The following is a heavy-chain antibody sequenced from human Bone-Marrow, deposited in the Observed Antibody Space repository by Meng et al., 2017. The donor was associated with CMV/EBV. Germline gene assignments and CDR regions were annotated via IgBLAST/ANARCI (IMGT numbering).Heavy chain of an antibody. CDR1: GYISNGYY. CDR3: VSTGCSGGSCYLFDY. CDR2: INPTSGDT. Sequence: ASVKVSCKASGYISNGYYIHWVRQAPGQGLEWMAWINPTSGDTTYAQNFQGRVTLSRDLSISTAYMDLSRLRSDDTAVYFCVSTGCSGGSCYLFDYWGQGTLVTVSS. D-gene: IGHD2-15*01. V-gene: IGHV1-2*02. J-gene: IGHJ4*02.